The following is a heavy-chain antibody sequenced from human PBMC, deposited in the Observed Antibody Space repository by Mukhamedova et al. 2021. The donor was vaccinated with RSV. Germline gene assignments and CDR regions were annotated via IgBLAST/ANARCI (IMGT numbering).Heavy chain of an antibody. Sequence: SVRGRFTISRDNAKNTLFLQMNSLRAEDTAVYYCARDHRNLGLDPWGPGTLVTVSS. D-gene: IGHD7-27*01. V-gene: IGHV3-74*01. CDR3: ARDHRNLGLDP. J-gene: IGHJ5*02.